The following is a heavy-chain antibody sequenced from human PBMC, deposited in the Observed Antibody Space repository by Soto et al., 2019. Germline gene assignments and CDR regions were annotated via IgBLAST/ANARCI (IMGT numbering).Heavy chain of an antibody. V-gene: IGHV3-7*01. D-gene: IGHD4-17*01. Sequence: EVQLVESGGGLVQPGGSLRLSCAASGFTFSSYWMSWVRQAPGKGLEWVANIKQDGSEKYYGDSVKGRFTSSRDNAKNSLYLQMNSLRPEDSGVYYCASAPPSTVTSYWYFDLWGRGTLVTVFS. CDR3: ASAPPSTVTSYWYFDL. J-gene: IGHJ2*01. CDR2: IKQDGSEK. CDR1: GFTFSSYW.